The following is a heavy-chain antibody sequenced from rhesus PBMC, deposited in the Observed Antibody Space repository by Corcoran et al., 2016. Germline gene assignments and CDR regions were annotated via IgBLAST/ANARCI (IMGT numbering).Heavy chain of an antibody. CDR1: GFSISNSGMG. J-gene: IGHJ4*01. CDR3: ARRRDYFDF. CDR2: IYWDEDK. V-gene: IGHV2-174*01. Sequence: QVTLKESGPALVKPTQTLTLTCTFSGFSISNSGMGVGWIRHPPWKALEWLALIYWDEDKYYITSLHSSITSSQDTSKYQVVLTMTSIDPFDTATYYCARRRDYFDFWGQGVLVTVSS.